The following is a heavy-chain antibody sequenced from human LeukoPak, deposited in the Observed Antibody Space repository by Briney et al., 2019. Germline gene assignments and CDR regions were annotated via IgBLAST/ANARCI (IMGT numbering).Heavy chain of an antibody. CDR2: ISAYNGNT. V-gene: IGHV1-18*01. J-gene: IGHJ6*03. CDR1: GYTFTSYG. D-gene: IGHD6-13*01. Sequence: ASVKVSCKASGYTFTSYGISWVRQAPGQGLEWMGWISAYNGNTNYAQKLQGRVTITADESTSTAYMELSSLRSEDTAVYYCARGQSWYSDYYYYYMDVWGKGTTVTISS. CDR3: ARGQSWYSDYYYYYMDV.